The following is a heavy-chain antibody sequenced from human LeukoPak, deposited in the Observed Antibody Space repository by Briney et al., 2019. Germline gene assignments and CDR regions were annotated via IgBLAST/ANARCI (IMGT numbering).Heavy chain of an antibody. J-gene: IGHJ4*02. CDR1: GFTFSSYE. CDR3: AKGHRGVTTRQTVDY. CDR2: ISSSGSTI. D-gene: IGHD4-17*01. V-gene: IGHV3-48*03. Sequence: GGSLRLSCAASGFTFSSYEMNWVRQAPGKGLEWVSYISSSGSTIYYADSVKGRFTISRDNAKNSLYLQMNSLRAEDTAVYYCAKGHRGVTTRQTVDYWGQGTLVTVSS.